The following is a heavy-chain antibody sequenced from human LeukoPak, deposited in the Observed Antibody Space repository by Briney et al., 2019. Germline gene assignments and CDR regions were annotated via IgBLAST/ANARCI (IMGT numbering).Heavy chain of an antibody. V-gene: IGHV3-30*04. CDR1: GFTFSSYA. CDR2: ISYDGSNK. CDR3: AREGYYYGSGNNRFDP. D-gene: IGHD3-10*01. Sequence: GGSLRLSCAASGFTFSSYAMHWVRQAPGKGLEWVAVISYDGSNKYYADSVKGRFTISRDNSKNTLYLQMNSLRAEDTAVYYCAREGYYYGSGNNRFDPWGQGTLVTVSS. J-gene: IGHJ5*02.